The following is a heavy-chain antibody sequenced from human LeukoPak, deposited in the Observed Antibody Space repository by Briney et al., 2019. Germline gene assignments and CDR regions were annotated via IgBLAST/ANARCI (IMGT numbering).Heavy chain of an antibody. CDR1: GGSFSGYY. V-gene: IGHV4-34*01. CDR2: INHSGST. D-gene: IGHD2-2*01. Sequence: PSETLSLTCAVYGGSFSGYYWSWIRQPPGKGLEWIGEINHSGSTNYNPSLKSRVTISVDTSKNQFSLKLGSVTAADTAVYYCARGGVVPAAIRYYYYYYGMDVWGQGTTVTVSS. J-gene: IGHJ6*02. CDR3: ARGGVVPAAIRYYYYYYGMDV.